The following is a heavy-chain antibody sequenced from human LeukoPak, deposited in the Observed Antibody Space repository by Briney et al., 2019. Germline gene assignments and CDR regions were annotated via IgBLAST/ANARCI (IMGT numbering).Heavy chain of an antibody. Sequence: GESLQISCQTSGYTFTGYWIGWVRQMPGKGLEWMGIIYPGDSATRYSPSFQGQVTISADKSINTAYLQWTNLKASDTAMYYCARRRGEVDDVWGQGTLVIVSS. J-gene: IGHJ4*02. V-gene: IGHV5-51*01. D-gene: IGHD5-24*01. CDR3: ARRRGEVDDV. CDR2: IYPGDSAT. CDR1: GYTFTGYW.